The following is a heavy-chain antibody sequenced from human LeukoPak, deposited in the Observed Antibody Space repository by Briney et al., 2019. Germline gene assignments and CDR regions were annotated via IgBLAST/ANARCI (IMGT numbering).Heavy chain of an antibody. CDR3: ARVKGVRFLEWLLKGGYYYMDV. V-gene: IGHV4-59*01. CDR2: IYCSGST. Sequence: SETLSLTCTVSGGSISSYYWSWIRQPPGKGLEWIGYIYCSGSTNYNPSLKSRVTISVDTSKNQFSLKLSSVTAADTAVYYCARVKGVRFLEWLLKGGYYYMDVWGKGTTVTVSS. CDR1: GGSISSYY. D-gene: IGHD3-3*01. J-gene: IGHJ6*03.